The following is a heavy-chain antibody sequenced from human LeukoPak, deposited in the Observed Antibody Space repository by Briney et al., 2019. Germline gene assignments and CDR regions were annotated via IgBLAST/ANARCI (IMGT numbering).Heavy chain of an antibody. Sequence: ASVTVSCKASGYTFTSYGISWVRQAPGQGLEWMGWISAYNGNTNYAQKLQGRVTMTTDTSTSTAYMELRSLRSDDTAVYYCARDLGWNYPNWFDPWGQGTLVSVSS. J-gene: IGHJ5*02. D-gene: IGHD1-7*01. V-gene: IGHV1-18*01. CDR3: ARDLGWNYPNWFDP. CDR2: ISAYNGNT. CDR1: GYTFTSYG.